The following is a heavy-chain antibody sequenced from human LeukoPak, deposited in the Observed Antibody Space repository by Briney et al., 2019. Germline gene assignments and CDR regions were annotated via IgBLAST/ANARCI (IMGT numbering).Heavy chain of an antibody. Sequence: PGGSLRLSCAASGFTFSSYAMSWVRQAPGKGLEWVAVISYDGSNKYYADSVKGRFTISRDNSKNTLYLQMNSLRAEDTAVYYCAKDSGSYLDYWGQGTLVTVSS. CDR1: GFTFSSYA. CDR2: ISYDGSNK. CDR3: AKDSGSYLDY. D-gene: IGHD1-26*01. J-gene: IGHJ4*02. V-gene: IGHV3-30*18.